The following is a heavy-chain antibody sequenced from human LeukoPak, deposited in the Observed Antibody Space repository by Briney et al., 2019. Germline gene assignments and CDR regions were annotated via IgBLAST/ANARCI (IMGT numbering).Heavy chain of an antibody. CDR3: ARSHSASPRRGALDF. Sequence: GGSLRLSCVVSGTPFSNYAMHWVRQAPGKGLEWVAVTSPDGMTTHYAASVKGLFFISRDNSRTTLYLQLSSLRVDDTAIYHCARSHSASPRRGALDFWGRGTLVTVSS. CDR2: TSPDGMTT. J-gene: IGHJ4*02. V-gene: IGHV3-30*03. D-gene: IGHD3-10*01. CDR1: GTPFSNYA.